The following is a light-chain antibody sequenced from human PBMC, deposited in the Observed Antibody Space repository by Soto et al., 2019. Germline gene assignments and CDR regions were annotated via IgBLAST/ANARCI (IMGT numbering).Light chain of an antibody. CDR3: NSYTSKSTGV. V-gene: IGLV2-14*01. CDR1: SSDVGGYNY. Sequence: QSALTQPAPVSGSPGQSITISCTGTSSDVGGYNYVSWYQQHPGKAPKLIIYELINRPSGVSNRFSGSKSGNTASLTISGLQAEDEADYYCNSYTSKSTGVFGTGTKVTVL. J-gene: IGLJ1*01. CDR2: ELI.